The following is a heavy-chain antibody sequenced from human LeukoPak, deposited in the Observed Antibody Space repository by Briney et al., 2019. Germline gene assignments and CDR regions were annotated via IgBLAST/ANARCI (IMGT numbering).Heavy chain of an antibody. CDR2: INHSGST. D-gene: IGHD2-15*01. CDR1: GGSFSGYY. CDR3: ASSGPYTYPLSGNDY. J-gene: IGHJ4*02. Sequence: PSETLSLTCAVYGGSFSGYYWSWICQPPGKGLEWIGEINHSGSTNYNPSLKSRVTISVDTSKNQFSLKLSSVTAADTAVYYCASSGPYTYPLSGNDYWGQGTLVTVSS. V-gene: IGHV4-34*01.